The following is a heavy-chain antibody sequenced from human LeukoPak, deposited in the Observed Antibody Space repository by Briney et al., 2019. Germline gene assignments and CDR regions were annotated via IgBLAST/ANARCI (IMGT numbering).Heavy chain of an antibody. CDR2: INHSGST. CDR1: GGSFSGYY. CDR3: ARGMLRRVDY. V-gene: IGHV4-34*01. Sequence: SETLSLTCAVYGGSFSGYYWSWIRQPPGKGLEWIGEINHSGSTNYNPSLKSRVTISVDTSKNQFSLKLSSVTAADTAVYYCARGMLRRVDYWGQGTLVAVSS. D-gene: IGHD2-15*01. J-gene: IGHJ4*02.